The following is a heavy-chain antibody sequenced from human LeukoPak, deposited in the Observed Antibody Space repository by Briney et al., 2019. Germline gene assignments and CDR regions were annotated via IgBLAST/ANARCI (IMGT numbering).Heavy chain of an antibody. J-gene: IGHJ3*02. CDR1: GFTFSSYW. V-gene: IGHV3-74*01. CDR3: ARGGGYGSGHDAFDI. Sequence: GGSLRLSCAASGFTFSSYWMHWVRQAPGRGLVCVSRINSDGSTTTYADSVKGRFTISRDNAKNSLYLQMNSLRAEDTAVYYCARGGGYGSGHDAFDIWGQGTMVTVSS. CDR2: INSDGSTT. D-gene: IGHD3-10*01.